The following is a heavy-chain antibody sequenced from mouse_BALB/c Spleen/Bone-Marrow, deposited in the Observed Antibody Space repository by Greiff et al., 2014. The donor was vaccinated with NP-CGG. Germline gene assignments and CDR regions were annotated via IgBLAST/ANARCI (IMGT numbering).Heavy chain of an antibody. J-gene: IGHJ3*01. CDR1: GYTFTSYW. Sequence: VQLVESGAELAKPGASVKMSCKASGYTFTSYWMHWVKQRPGQGLEWIGYINPSTGYTEYNQRFKDKATLTADKSSSTAYMQLSSLTSEDSAVYHCARLGDYDAFAYWGQGTLVTVSA. V-gene: IGHV1-7*01. CDR3: ARLGDYDAFAY. CDR2: INPSTGYT. D-gene: IGHD2-4*01.